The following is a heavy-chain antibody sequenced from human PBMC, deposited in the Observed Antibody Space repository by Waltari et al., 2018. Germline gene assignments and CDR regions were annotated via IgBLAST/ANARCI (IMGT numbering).Heavy chain of an antibody. CDR2: IIPILGIA. CDR1: GGTFSSYT. Sequence: QVQLVQSGAEVKKPGSSVKVSCKASGGTFSSYTISWVRQAPGQGLEWMGRIIPILGIANYAQKFQGRVTITADKSTSTAYMELSSLRSEDTAVYYCARPRRIVGATGPFDYWGQGTLVTVSS. D-gene: IGHD1-26*01. CDR3: ARPRRIVGATGPFDY. V-gene: IGHV1-69*02. J-gene: IGHJ4*02.